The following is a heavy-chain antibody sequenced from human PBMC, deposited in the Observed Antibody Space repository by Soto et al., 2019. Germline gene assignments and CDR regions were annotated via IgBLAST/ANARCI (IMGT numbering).Heavy chain of an antibody. V-gene: IGHV3-33*08. J-gene: IGHJ4*02. Sequence: GGSLRLSCAASGFTFNSYSMHWVRQAPGKGLEWVAVIWFDGSNKYYAYSVKGRFTISRDNSKNTVSLQMNSLRDEDSAAYYCATTGPYWGQGTLVTVSS. CDR2: IWFDGSNK. CDR3: ATTGPY. CDR1: GFTFNSYS.